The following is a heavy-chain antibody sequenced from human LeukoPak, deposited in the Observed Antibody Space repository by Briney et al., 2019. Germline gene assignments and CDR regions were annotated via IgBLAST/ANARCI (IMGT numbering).Heavy chain of an antibody. CDR2: IYFRGST. V-gene: IGHV4-59*01. CDR3: ARNHGSSVYYYYGMDV. Sequence: SETLSLTCTVSGGSISTYYWSWIRQPPGKGLEWIGYIYFRGSTNYNPSLKSRVTISVDTSKNQFSLKLSSVTAADTAVYYCARNHGSSVYYYYGMDVWGQGTTVTVSS. CDR1: GGSISTYY. D-gene: IGHD6-6*01. J-gene: IGHJ6*02.